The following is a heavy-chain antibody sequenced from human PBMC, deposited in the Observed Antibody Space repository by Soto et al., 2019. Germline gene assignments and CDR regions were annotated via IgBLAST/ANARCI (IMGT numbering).Heavy chain of an antibody. D-gene: IGHD3-3*01. V-gene: IGHV3-23*01. J-gene: IGHJ4*02. CDR1: GFIFSNYA. Sequence: EVHLLESGGGLVQRGGSLRLSCAVSGFIFSNYAMSWVRKAPGKGLEWVTRISGSGSRKYYEDSVKGRITTSRDNSKNTLFLQVSSLRDEDTPVYFYARGDSYYEFGSECWGQGTVVTVSS. CDR2: ISGSGSRK. CDR3: ARGDSYYEFGSEC.